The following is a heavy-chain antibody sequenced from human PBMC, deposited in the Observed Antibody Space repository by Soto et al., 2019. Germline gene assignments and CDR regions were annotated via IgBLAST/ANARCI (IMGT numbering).Heavy chain of an antibody. D-gene: IGHD5-18*01. CDR2: ISSVSDYI. V-gene: IGHV3-21*01. CDR3: ARVLSAMADFDY. Sequence: PGGSLRLSCAASGFAFWVYFLNWVRQAPGKGLEWVSSISSVSDYIYYADSVKGRFTISRDNAKNSLYLQMNSLRADDTAVYYCARVLSAMADFDYWGQGTLVTVSS. J-gene: IGHJ4*02. CDR1: GFAFWVYF.